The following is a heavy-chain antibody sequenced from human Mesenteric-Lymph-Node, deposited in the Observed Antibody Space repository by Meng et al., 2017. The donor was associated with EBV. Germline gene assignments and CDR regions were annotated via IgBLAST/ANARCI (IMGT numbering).Heavy chain of an antibody. Sequence: EVQLVEAGGGLTHPGGSLRLSCAASGFTVSSNYMTWVRQAPGKGLEWVSLIYSDGSTSYADSVKGRFTISRDNSKNTLYLQMNSLRAEDTAVYYCASVVEMATYWGQGTLVTVSS. V-gene: IGHV3-53*01. CDR3: ASVVEMATY. CDR1: GFTVSSNY. CDR2: IYSDGST. D-gene: IGHD5-24*01. J-gene: IGHJ4*02.